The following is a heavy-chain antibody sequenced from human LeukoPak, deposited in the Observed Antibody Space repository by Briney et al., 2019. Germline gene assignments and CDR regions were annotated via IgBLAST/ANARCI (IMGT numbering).Heavy chain of an antibody. Sequence: ASVKVSCKASGYTFTDYYMYWVRQAPGQGLEWMGRINPNSGDTFYAQKFQGRVTMTRDASISTAYMELSRLRSDDTAVYYCARVMKATVRTSNFDYWGQGTLVTVSS. CDR3: ARVMKATVRTSNFDY. V-gene: IGHV1-2*06. CDR2: INPNSGDT. D-gene: IGHD4-17*01. J-gene: IGHJ4*02. CDR1: GYTFTDYY.